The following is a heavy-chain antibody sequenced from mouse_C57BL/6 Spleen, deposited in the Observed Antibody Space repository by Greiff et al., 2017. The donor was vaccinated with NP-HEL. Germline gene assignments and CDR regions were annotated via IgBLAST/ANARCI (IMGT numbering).Heavy chain of an antibody. J-gene: IGHJ2*01. Sequence: EVKVVESGGGLVKPGGSLKLSCAASGFTFSDYGMHWVRQAPEKGLEWVAYISSGSSTIYYADTVKGRFTISRDNAKNTLFLQMTSLRSEDTAMYYCANAYYSNYGGFDYWGQGTTLTVSS. V-gene: IGHV5-17*01. CDR3: ANAYYSNYGGFDY. CDR2: ISSGSSTI. D-gene: IGHD2-5*01. CDR1: GFTFSDYG.